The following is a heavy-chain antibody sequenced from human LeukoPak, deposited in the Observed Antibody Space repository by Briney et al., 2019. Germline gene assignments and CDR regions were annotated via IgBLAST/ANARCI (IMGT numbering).Heavy chain of an antibody. CDR3: ARSSRAYCGGDCWNDAFDI. V-gene: IGHV4-61*02. J-gene: IGHJ3*02. Sequence: SETLSLTCTVPGGSISSGSYYWSWIRQPAGKGLEWIGRIYTSGSTNYNPSLKSRVTISVDASKNQFSLKLSSVTAADTAVYYCARSSRAYCGGDCWNDAFDIWGQGTMVTVSS. CDR2: IYTSGST. CDR1: GGSISSGSYY. D-gene: IGHD2-21*01.